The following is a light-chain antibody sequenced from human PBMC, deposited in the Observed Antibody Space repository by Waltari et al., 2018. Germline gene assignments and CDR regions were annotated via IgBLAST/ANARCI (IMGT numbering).Light chain of an antibody. CDR3: QQYNNRPYT. J-gene: IGKJ2*01. V-gene: IGKV1-5*01. CDR2: DAS. Sequence: DIQMTQSPSTLSASVGDRVTITCRASQTINGWLAWYQQKPGKAPELLIHDASTLESGVPPRFSGSGSGTEFTLTISNLQSEDFVAYYCQQYNNRPYTFGQGTKLEIK. CDR1: QTINGW.